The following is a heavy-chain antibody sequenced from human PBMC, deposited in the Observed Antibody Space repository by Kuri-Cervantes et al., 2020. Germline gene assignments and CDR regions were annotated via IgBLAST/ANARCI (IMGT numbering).Heavy chain of an antibody. CDR2: IYPGDSDT. J-gene: IGHJ3*02. CDR3: ARPDRDCSGGSCSDAFDI. V-gene: IGHV5-51*01. CDR1: GYSFTSYW. Sequence: KVSCKGSGYSFTSYWIGWVRQMPGKGLEWMGIIYPGDSDTRYSPSFQGQVTISADKSISTAYLQRSSLKASDTAMYYCARPDRDCSGGSCSDAFDIWGQGTMVTVSS. D-gene: IGHD2-15*01.